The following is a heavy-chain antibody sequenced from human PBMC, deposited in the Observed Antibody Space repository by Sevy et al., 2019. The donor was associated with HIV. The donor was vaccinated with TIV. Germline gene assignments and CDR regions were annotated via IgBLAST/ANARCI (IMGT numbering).Heavy chain of an antibody. V-gene: IGHV4-39*01. CDR2: IYKSGSS. D-gene: IGHD3-9*01. J-gene: IGHJ5*02. CDR1: SGSISGSNYY. Sequence: SEILSLTCIVSSGSISGSNYYWGWIRQPPGKELEWIGSIYKSGSSYYNPSLKTRATLSVDTSKNQFSLKLSSVTAADTAVYFCARHDTGNWFDPWGQGTPVTVSS. CDR3: ARHDTGNWFDP.